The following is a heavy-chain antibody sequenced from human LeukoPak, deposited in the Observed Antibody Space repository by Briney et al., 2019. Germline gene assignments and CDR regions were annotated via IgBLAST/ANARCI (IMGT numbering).Heavy chain of an antibody. CDR2: INPSGGRT. CDR1: GYTFTSYY. Sequence: ASVKVSCKASGYTFTSYYMHWVRQAPGQGLEWMGIINPSGGRTSYAQKFQGRVTMTRDTSTSTVYMELSSLRSEDTAVYYCARGVPYCSSTSCYSGFGAFDIWGQGTMVTVSS. CDR3: ARGVPYCSSTSCYSGFGAFDI. D-gene: IGHD2-2*01. V-gene: IGHV1-46*01. J-gene: IGHJ3*02.